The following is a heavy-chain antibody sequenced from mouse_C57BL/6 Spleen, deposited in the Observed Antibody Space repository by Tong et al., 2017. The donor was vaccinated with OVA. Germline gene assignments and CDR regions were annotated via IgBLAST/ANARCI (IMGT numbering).Heavy chain of an antibody. D-gene: IGHD1-1*01. CDR3: TRSYYGSSLAWFAY. V-gene: IGHV1-5*01. CDR1: GYTFTSYW. CDR2: IYPGNSDT. J-gene: IGHJ3*01. Sequence: EVQLQESGAELAKPGASVKLSCKASGYTFTSYWMHWVKQRPGQGLEWIGAIYPGNSDTSYNQKFKGKAKLTAVTSASTAYMELSSLTNEDSAVYYCTRSYYGSSLAWFAYWGQGTLVTVSA.